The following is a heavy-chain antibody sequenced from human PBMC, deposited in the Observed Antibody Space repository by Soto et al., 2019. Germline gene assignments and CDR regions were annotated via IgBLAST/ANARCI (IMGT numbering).Heavy chain of an antibody. J-gene: IGHJ6*03. CDR1: GYTFSDYY. D-gene: IGHD5-12*01. V-gene: IGHV1-2*02. Sequence: QVQLVQSGAEVKKPGASVTVSCKASGYTFSDYYLHWVRQAPGQGPEWMGWINPNSGRTKFAQNLKGRVTMTRATSVRTAFMELNWLKSDDTAVYYCARERGGATATLDYYYFYMDVWGKGTTVTVSS. CDR3: ARERGGATATLDYYYFYMDV. CDR2: INPNSGRT.